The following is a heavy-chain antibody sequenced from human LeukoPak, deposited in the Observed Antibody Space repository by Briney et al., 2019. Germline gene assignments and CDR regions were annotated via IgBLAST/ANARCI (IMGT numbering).Heavy chain of an antibody. CDR1: GFTFSSYW. V-gene: IGHV3-7*01. J-gene: IGHJ1*01. CDR3: ASIGERYLQTEHYFHH. Sequence: GGSLRLSCAASGFTFSSYWMSWVRQAPGKGLEWVANIKQDGGEKYYVDSVKGRFTISRDNSKNTLYLQMNSLRAEDTAVYYCASIGERYLQTEHYFHHWGQGTLVTVSS. CDR2: IKQDGGEK. D-gene: IGHD3-3*01.